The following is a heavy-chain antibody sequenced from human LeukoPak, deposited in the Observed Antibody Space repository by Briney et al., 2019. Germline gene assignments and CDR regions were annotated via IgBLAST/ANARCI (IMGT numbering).Heavy chain of an antibody. V-gene: IGHV1-69*13. J-gene: IGHJ4*02. Sequence: EAPVKVSCKASGGTFSSYAISWVRQAPGQGLEWMGGIIPIFGTANYAQKFQGRVTITADESTSTAYMELSSLRSEDTAVYYCARGYGDYVFYFDYWGQGTLVTVSS. D-gene: IGHD4-17*01. CDR1: GGTFSSYA. CDR3: ARGYGDYVFYFDY. CDR2: IIPIFGTA.